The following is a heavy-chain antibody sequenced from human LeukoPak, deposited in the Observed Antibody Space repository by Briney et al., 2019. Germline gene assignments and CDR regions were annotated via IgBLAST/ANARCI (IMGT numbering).Heavy chain of an antibody. V-gene: IGHV1-69*01. J-gene: IGHJ5*02. Sequence: PWASVKVSCKASGGTFSSYAISWVRQAPGQGLEWMGGIIPIFGTANYAQKFQGRVTITADESTSTAYMELSSLRSEDTAVYYCARDHLDGGDYVLRPIPFDPWGQGTLVTVSS. D-gene: IGHD4-17*01. CDR1: GGTFSSYA. CDR2: IIPIFGTA. CDR3: ARDHLDGGDYVLRPIPFDP.